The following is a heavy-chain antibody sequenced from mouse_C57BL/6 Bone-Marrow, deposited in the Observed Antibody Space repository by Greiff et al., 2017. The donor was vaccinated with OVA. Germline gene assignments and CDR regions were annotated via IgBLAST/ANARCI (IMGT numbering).Heavy chain of an antibody. D-gene: IGHD1-1*01. J-gene: IGHJ1*03. Sequence: EVHLVESGGGLVQPGGSLSLSCAASGFTFTDYYMSWVRQPPGKALEWLGFIRNKANGYTTEYSASVKGRFTISRDNSQSILYLQMNALRAEDSATYYCARYTYYYGSSWYFDVWGTGTTVTVSS. CDR3: ARYTYYYGSSWYFDV. CDR2: IRNKANGYTT. V-gene: IGHV7-3*01. CDR1: GFTFTDYY.